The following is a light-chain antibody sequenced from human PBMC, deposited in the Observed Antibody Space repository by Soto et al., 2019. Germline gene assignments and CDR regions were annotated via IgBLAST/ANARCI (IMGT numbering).Light chain of an antibody. CDR2: GAS. CDR3: QQYNNWPPWT. V-gene: IGKV3D-15*01. Sequence: EIVMTQSPATLSVSPGERATLSCRASQSVSSNLAWYQQKPGQAPRLLIYGASIRATGIPARFSGSGSGTEFTLTISSLQSEDFAFYYCQQYNNWPPWTFGQGTKVEIK. J-gene: IGKJ1*01. CDR1: QSVSSN.